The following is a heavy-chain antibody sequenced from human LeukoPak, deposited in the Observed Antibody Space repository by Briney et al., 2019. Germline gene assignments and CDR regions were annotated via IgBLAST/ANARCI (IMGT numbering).Heavy chain of an antibody. Sequence: GGSLRLPCAASGFTFSSFTMNWVRQAPGKGLEWVSSISSSSSYIYSADSVKGRFTISRDNARNSLYLRMNSLRAEDTAVYYCARDPGAYSSSPIDYWGQGTLVTVSS. D-gene: IGHD6-6*01. CDR2: ISSSSSYI. J-gene: IGHJ4*02. CDR1: GFTFSSFT. V-gene: IGHV3-21*01. CDR3: ARDPGAYSSSPIDY.